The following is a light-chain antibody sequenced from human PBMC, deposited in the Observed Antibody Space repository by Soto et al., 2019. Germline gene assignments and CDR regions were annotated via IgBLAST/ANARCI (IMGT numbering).Light chain of an antibody. Sequence: EIVLTQSPGTLSLSPGERATLFCRASQSVSSNLAWYQQKPGQAPRLLIYGASTRATGIPARFSGSGSGTEFTLTISSLQSEDFAVYDCQQYNNWPPGTFGQGIKVDIK. CDR3: QQYNNWPPGT. CDR1: QSVSSN. CDR2: GAS. V-gene: IGKV3-15*01. J-gene: IGKJ1*01.